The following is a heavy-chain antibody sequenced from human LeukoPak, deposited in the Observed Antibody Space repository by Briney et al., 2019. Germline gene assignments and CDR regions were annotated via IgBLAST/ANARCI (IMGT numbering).Heavy chain of an antibody. V-gene: IGHV3-48*03. CDR2: ISSSGSTI. Sequence: PGGSLRLSCAASGFTFSSYEMTWVRQAPGKGLEWVSYISSSGSTIYYADSVKGRFTISRDNAKNSPYLQMNSLRAEDTAVYYCARMGRDGYNYYFDYWGQGTLVTVSS. D-gene: IGHD5-24*01. CDR1: GFTFSSYE. J-gene: IGHJ4*02. CDR3: ARMGRDGYNYYFDY.